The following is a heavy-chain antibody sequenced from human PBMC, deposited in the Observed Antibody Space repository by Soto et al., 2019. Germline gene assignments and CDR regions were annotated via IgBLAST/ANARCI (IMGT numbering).Heavy chain of an antibody. CDR1: GFTFSSYA. D-gene: IGHD5-12*01. CDR3: ARGGRLRHFDY. CDR2: ISYDGSDK. J-gene: IGHJ4*02. V-gene: IGHV3-30*04. Sequence: QVQVVEPGGGVVQPGRALRLSCAASGFTFSSYAMHWVRQAPGKGLEWVAIISYDGSDKYYADSVKGRFTISRDNSKNTLYLQMNSLRTEDTAVYYCARGGRLRHFDYWGQGTLVTVSS.